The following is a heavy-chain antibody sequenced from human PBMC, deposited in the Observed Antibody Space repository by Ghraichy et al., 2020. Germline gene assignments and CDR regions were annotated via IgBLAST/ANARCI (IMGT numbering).Heavy chain of an antibody. CDR3: ARGYSSGWYYDYYMDV. D-gene: IGHD6-19*01. CDR2: IYSGGST. V-gene: IGHV3-53*01. J-gene: IGHJ6*03. CDR1: GFTVSSNY. Sequence: GGSLRLSCAASGFTVSSNYMSWVRQAPGKGLEWVSVIYSGGSTYYSDSVKGRFTISRDNSKNTLYLQMNSLRAEDTAVYYCARGYSSGWYYDYYMDVWGKGTTVRLL.